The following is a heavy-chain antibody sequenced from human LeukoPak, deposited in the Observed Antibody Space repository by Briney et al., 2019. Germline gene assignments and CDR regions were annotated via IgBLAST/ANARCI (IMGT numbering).Heavy chain of an antibody. V-gene: IGHV4-59*11. CDR1: GGSISSHY. J-gene: IGHJ4*02. CDR3: ARGTGTLDY. CDR2: IYYSGST. Sequence: SETLSLTCTVSGGSISSHYWSWIRQPPGKGQEWIGYIYYSGSTNYNPSLKSRVTISVDTSKNQFSLKLSSVTAADTAVYYCARGTGTLDYWGQGTLVTVSS. D-gene: IGHD1-1*01.